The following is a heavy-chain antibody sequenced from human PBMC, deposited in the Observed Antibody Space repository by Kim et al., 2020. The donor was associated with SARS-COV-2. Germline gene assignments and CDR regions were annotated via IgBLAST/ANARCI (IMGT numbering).Heavy chain of an antibody. Sequence: GGSLRLSCAASGFTFSSYSMNWVRQAPGKGLEWVSSISSSSSYIYYADSVKGRFTISRDNAKNSLYLQMNSLRAEDTAVYYCAKKGQQLVQGDYWGQGTLVTISS. CDR1: GFTFSSYS. D-gene: IGHD6-13*01. J-gene: IGHJ4*02. CDR3: AKKGQQLVQGDY. CDR2: ISSSSSYI. V-gene: IGHV3-21*01.